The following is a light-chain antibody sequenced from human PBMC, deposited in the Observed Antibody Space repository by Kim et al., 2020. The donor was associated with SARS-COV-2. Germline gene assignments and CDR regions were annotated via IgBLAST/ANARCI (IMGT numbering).Light chain of an antibody. V-gene: IGKV3-15*01. CDR1: QTINNK. Sequence: SPGERATLSCRASQTINNKLVGYQHKPGQAPRLIIYDATTRATGVPARFIGSGSETDFTLTISSLQSEDFAVYYCQQSNDWPPLTFGQGTKVDIK. CDR2: DAT. J-gene: IGKJ1*01. CDR3: QQSNDWPPLT.